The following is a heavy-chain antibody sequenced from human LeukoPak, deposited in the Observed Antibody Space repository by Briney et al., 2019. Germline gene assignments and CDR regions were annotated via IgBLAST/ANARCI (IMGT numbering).Heavy chain of an antibody. CDR1: GGTFSSYA. Sequence: ASVKVSCKASGGTFSSYAISWVRQAPGQGLEWMGWINSNSDDSNYAQKFQGRVTMTRDTSIQTAYLELGRLKSDDTAVYYCARDLGSFFYGSSGYDWGHDSFDIWGQGTMVTVSS. CDR2: INSNSDDS. CDR3: ARDLGSFFYGSSGYDWGHDSFDI. V-gene: IGHV1-2*02. D-gene: IGHD3-22*01. J-gene: IGHJ3*02.